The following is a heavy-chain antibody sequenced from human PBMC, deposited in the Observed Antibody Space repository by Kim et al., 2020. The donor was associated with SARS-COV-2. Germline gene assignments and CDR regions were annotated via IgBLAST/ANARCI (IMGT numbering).Heavy chain of an antibody. CDR3: AREANSFDY. Sequence: GGTIYPQQFQDRVTVTRDTSTSTSYMELNSLRSEDTAFYYCAREANSFDYWGQGTLVAVSS. V-gene: IGHV1-46*01. J-gene: IGHJ4*02. CDR2: GGT.